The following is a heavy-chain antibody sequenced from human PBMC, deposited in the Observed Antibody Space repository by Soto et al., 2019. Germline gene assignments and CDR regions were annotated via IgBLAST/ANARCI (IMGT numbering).Heavy chain of an antibody. D-gene: IGHD5-12*01. J-gene: IGHJ6*02. CDR3: ARAVDEIYYYYGMDV. V-gene: IGHV1-69*13. CDR2: IIPIFGTA. Sequence: SVKVSCKASGGTFSSYAISWVRQAPGQGLEWMGGIIPIFGTANYAQKFQGRVTITADESTSTAYMELSSMRSEDTAVYYCARAVDEIYYYYGMDVWGQGTTVTVSS. CDR1: GGTFSSYA.